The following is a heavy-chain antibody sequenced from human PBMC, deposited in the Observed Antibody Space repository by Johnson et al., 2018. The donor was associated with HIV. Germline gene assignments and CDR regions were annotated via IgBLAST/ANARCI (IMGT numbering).Heavy chain of an antibody. CDR3: AKQLAGHDAFDM. CDR2: IWYDGTNK. Sequence: VQLVESGGGLVQPGGSLRLSCAASGFTFNSYGMHWVRQAPGKGLEWVAVIWYDGTNKYYPGSVKGRFTISRENAKNSLYLQMNSLTAEDTAVYYCAKQLAGHDAFDMWGQGTMVIVSS. D-gene: IGHD6-6*01. J-gene: IGHJ3*02. CDR1: GFTFNSYG. V-gene: IGHV3-33*06.